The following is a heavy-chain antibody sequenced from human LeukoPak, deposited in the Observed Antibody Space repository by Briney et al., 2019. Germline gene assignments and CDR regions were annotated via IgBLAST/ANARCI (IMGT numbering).Heavy chain of an antibody. Sequence: GGSLRLSCAASGFTFRSYAMNWVRQAPGKGQEWVSAITDSGDSTYYVDSVKGRFTISRDNSKNTLYLEMSSLRVEDTAVYYCAKPKNIRDYYYMNAWGNGTTVMVSS. V-gene: IGHV3-23*01. CDR1: GFTFRSYA. CDR3: AKPKNIRDYYYMNA. CDR2: ITDSGDST. J-gene: IGHJ6*03. D-gene: IGHD2/OR15-2a*01.